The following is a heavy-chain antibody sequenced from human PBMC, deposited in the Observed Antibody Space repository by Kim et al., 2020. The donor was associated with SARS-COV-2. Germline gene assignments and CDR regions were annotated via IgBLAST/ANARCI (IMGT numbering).Heavy chain of an antibody. CDR3: ARDADTAMVYYYYGMDV. J-gene: IGHJ6*02. CDR1: GFTFSSYS. D-gene: IGHD5-18*01. Sequence: GGSLRLSCAASGFTFSSYSMNWVRQAPGKGLEWVSSISSSSSYIYYADSVKGRFTISRDNAKNSLYLQMNSLRAEDTAVYYCARDADTAMVYYYYGMDVWGQGTTVTVSS. V-gene: IGHV3-21*01. CDR2: ISSSSSYI.